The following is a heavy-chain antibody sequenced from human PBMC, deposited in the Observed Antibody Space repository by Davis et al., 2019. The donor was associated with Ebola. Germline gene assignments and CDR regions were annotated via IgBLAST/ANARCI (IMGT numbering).Heavy chain of an antibody. CDR3: ARSPFITIFGVVIHHNWFDP. V-gene: IGHV4-30-4*01. CDR2: IYYSGNT. D-gene: IGHD3-3*01. Sequence: SETLSLTCTVSGGSISSGDYYWSWIRQPPGKGLEWIGYIYYSGNTYYNPSLKSRVTISVDTSKNQFSLKLSYVTAADTAVYYCARSPFITIFGVVIHHNWFDPWGQGTLVTVSS. J-gene: IGHJ5*02. CDR1: GGSISSGDYY.